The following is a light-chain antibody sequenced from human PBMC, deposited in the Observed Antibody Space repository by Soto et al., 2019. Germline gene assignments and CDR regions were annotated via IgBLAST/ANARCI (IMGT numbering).Light chain of an antibody. CDR3: SSYAGSNNPLFV. J-gene: IGLJ1*01. CDR2: EVT. CDR1: SSDVGGFNY. V-gene: IGLV2-8*01. Sequence: QSALTQPPSASGSPGQSITISCTGTSSDVGGFNYVSWHQQHPGKAPKVIIYEVTKRPSGVPDRFSGSKSANTASLTVSGLQAEDEADYYRSSYAGSNNPLFVFGTGTKVTVL.